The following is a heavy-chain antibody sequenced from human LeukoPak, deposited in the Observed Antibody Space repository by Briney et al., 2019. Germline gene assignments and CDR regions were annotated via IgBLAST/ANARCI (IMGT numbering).Heavy chain of an antibody. D-gene: IGHD4-17*01. V-gene: IGHV4-4*02. J-gene: IGHJ4*02. Sequence: PSGTLSLTCAVSGGSISSSNWWSLVRQPPGKGLEWIGEIYHSGSTNFNPSLKTRFTISVDKSKKQFSLKMTSVTAADTAVYYCARASHDYGDYSHFDYWGQGTLVTVSS. CDR3: ARASHDYGDYSHFDY. CDR1: GGSISSSNW. CDR2: IYHSGST.